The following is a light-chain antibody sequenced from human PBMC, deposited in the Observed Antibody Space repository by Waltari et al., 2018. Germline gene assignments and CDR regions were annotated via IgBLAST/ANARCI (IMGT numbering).Light chain of an antibody. CDR3: QQRNIWPPMYT. Sequence: EIVLTQSPATLSLSPGESAILSCRASQSVSSYLAWYQQRPGQAPRLLIYDASNRATGIPARCSGSGSGTDFSLTISSLEPEDFAVYYCQQRNIWPPMYTFGQGTKLE. V-gene: IGKV3-11*01. CDR1: QSVSSY. CDR2: DAS. J-gene: IGKJ2*01.